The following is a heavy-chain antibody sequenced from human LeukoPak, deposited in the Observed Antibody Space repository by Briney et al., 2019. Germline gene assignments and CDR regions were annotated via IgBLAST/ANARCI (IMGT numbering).Heavy chain of an antibody. CDR3: AKDFASNSTPRH. CDR1: RFTVSSNY. Sequence: GGSLRLSCAASRFTVSSNYMSWVRQAPGKGLEWVSVIYSGGSTYYADSVKGRFTISRDNSKNTLYLQMNSLRAEDTAVYYCAKDFASNSTPRHWGQGTLVTVYS. V-gene: IGHV3-66*01. D-gene: IGHD1-7*01. J-gene: IGHJ4*02. CDR2: IYSGGST.